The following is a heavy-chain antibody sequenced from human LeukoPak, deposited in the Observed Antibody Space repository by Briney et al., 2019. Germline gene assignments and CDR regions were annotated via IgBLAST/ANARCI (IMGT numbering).Heavy chain of an antibody. CDR3: ARAAGTTRTFGY. CDR2: INEDGSEK. J-gene: IGHJ4*02. V-gene: IGHV3-7*04. CDR1: GFTFTSYW. D-gene: IGHD1-7*01. Sequence: GGSQRLSCVASGFTFTSYWMGWFRRAQGKGLESLPHINEDGSEKYYVDSVKGRFTISRDNAKNSLYLQMNSLRVEDTAIYYCARAAGTTRTFGYWGQGALVTVSS.